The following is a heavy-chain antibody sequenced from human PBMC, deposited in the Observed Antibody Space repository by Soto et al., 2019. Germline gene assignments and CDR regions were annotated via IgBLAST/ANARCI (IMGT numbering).Heavy chain of an antibody. D-gene: IGHD2-21*02. V-gene: IGHV3-30*18. J-gene: IGHJ4*02. CDR3: AKDSRIVVGTAPYVY. CDR1: GFTFSSYG. CDR2: ISYDGSNK. Sequence: QVQLVESGGGVVQPGRSLRLSCAASGFTFSSYGMHWVRQAPGKGLEWVAVISYDGSNKYYADSVKGRFTISRDNSKNTLYLQMNSLRAQDTAVYYCAKDSRIVVGTAPYVYCGQRTLVTVSS.